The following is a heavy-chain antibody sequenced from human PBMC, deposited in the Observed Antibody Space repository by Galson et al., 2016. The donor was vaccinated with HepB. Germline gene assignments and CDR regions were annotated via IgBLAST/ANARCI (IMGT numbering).Heavy chain of an antibody. CDR1: DDTIRGFY. CDR2: IHYSGNT. Sequence: SETLSLTCSVSDDTIRGFYWNWIRQPPGKGLEWIGNIHYSGNTNYNPSLKSRATISIDTSKGQFSLKMTSVTAADTAVYFCARGRSCLKNTFYDAHNWFGRWGQGAVVTGPS. D-gene: IGHD2/OR15-2a*01. V-gene: IGHV4-59*01. J-gene: IGHJ5*02. CDR3: ARGRSCLKNTFYDAHNWFGR.